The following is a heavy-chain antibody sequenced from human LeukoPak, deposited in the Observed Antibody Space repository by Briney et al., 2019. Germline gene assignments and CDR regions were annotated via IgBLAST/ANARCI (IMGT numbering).Heavy chain of an antibody. CDR2: IKEDGTRK. Sequence: GGSLRLSCVASGFTVDTYWMSWVRQAPGKGLDWVAHIKEDGTRKYYVDSVKGRFTISRDNAKNSLYLQMNSLRAEDTAVYYCAREGSTYDFWSGYYPDGMDVWGQGTTVTVSS. J-gene: IGHJ6*02. D-gene: IGHD3-3*01. V-gene: IGHV3-7*01. CDR1: GFTVDTYW. CDR3: AREGSTYDFWSGYYPDGMDV.